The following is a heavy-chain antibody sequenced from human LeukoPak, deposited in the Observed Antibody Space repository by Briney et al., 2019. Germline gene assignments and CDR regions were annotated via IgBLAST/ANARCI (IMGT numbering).Heavy chain of an antibody. CDR2: IYYSGST. CDR1: GGSISSYS. J-gene: IGHJ6*03. CDR3: ARASIPNYYYYMDV. V-gene: IGHV4-59*01. Sequence: SETLSLTCTVSGGSISSYSWSWIRQPPGKGLEWIGYIYYSGSTNYNPSLKSRVTISIDTSKKQFSLKLSSVTAADTAVYYCARASIPNYYYYMDVWGKGTTVTVSS.